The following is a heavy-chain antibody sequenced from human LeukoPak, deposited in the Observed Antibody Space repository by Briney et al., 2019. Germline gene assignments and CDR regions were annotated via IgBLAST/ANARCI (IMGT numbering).Heavy chain of an antibody. V-gene: IGHV4-59*11. CDR3: ASRPAGSTWYGVFDY. Sequence: PSETLSLTCSVSGASINSHYWSWIRQSPGKGLEWIGYVFNGGSTNYNPSLKSRVTMSLDTSRDQFSLRLSSVIAADTAIYYCASRPAGSTWYGVFDYWSQGTLVTVSS. CDR2: VFNGGST. J-gene: IGHJ4*02. D-gene: IGHD6-13*01. CDR1: GASINSHY.